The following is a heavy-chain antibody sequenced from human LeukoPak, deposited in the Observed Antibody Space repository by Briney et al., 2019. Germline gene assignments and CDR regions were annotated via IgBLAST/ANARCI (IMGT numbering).Heavy chain of an antibody. Sequence: PGRSPRLSCAASGFTFDDYAMHWVRQAPGKGLEWVSGISWNSGSIGYADSVKGRFTISRDNAKNSLYLQMNSLRAEDTALYYCAKGQPAGESYIRNWFDPWGQGTLVTVSS. CDR2: ISWNSGSI. V-gene: IGHV3-9*01. D-gene: IGHD1-26*01. CDR1: GFTFDDYA. CDR3: AKGQPAGESYIRNWFDP. J-gene: IGHJ5*02.